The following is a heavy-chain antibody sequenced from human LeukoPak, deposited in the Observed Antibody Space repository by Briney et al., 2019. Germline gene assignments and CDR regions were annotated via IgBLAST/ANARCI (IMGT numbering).Heavy chain of an antibody. CDR3: AREGRSGSYLGRFDP. J-gene: IGHJ5*02. CDR2: ISGSGGNT. Sequence: GGSLRLSCAASGFTFSSYAMSWVRQAPGKGLEWVSAISGSGGNTFYADSVKGRFTISRDNSKNTLYLQMNSLRAEDTVVYYCAREGRSGSYLGRFDPWGQGTLVTVSS. CDR1: GFTFSSYA. V-gene: IGHV3-23*01. D-gene: IGHD1-26*01.